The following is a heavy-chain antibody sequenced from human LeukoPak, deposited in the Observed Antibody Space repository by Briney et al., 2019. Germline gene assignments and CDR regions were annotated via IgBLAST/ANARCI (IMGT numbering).Heavy chain of an antibody. J-gene: IGHJ4*02. V-gene: IGHV4-39*01. CDR2: IYYSGRT. D-gene: IGHD3-22*01. CDR1: GGSISSSSYY. CDR3: ARPYDTSGYWDY. Sequence: SETQSLTCTVSGGSISSSSYYWGRIRQPPGKGLEWIGRIYYSGRTYYNPSLKSRVTISVDTSKKQFSLKRRSVTAADTAVYYCARPYDTSGYWDYWGQGTLVTVSS.